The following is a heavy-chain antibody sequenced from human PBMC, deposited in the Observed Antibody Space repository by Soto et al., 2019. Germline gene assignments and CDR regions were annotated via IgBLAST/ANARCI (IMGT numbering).Heavy chain of an antibody. D-gene: IGHD2-21*02. CDR1: GYMFTKSA. CDR3: ARDGVAGDNINFDY. V-gene: IGHV1-3*01. CDR2: ISGDSGNT. Sequence: ASVKVSCKASGYMFTKSAMHWVRQAPGQRLEWMGWISGDSGNTKYSPKLQDRVTITRDTSASTAYMELSSLRSEDTALYYYARDGVAGDNINFDYWGQGTLVTVSS. J-gene: IGHJ4*01.